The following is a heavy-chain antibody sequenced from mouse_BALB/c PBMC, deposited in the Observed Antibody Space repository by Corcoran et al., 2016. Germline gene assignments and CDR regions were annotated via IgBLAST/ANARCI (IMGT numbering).Heavy chain of an antibody. Sequence: EVQLQQSGAELVKPGASVKLSCTASGFNLTDTYMHWVKQRPEQGLEWIGRIDPANGNTKYDPKFQGKATITADTSSNTAYLQLSSLTSEDTAVYYWARPPGSSYGYWGQGTTLTVSS. CDR2: IDPANGNT. D-gene: IGHD1-1*01. CDR3: ARPPGSSYGY. V-gene: IGHV14-3*02. J-gene: IGHJ2*01. CDR1: GFNLTDTY.